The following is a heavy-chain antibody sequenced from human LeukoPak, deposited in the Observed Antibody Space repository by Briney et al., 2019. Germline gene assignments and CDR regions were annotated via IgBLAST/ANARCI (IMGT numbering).Heavy chain of an antibody. Sequence: EASVTVSCKASGGTFSSYAISWVRQAPGQGLEWMGRIIPILGIANYAQKFQGSVTITADKSTSTAYMELSSLRSEDTAVYYCATSIVVVTAIRDYFDYWGQGTLVTVSS. V-gene: IGHV1-69*04. CDR1: GGTFSSYA. CDR3: ATSIVVVTAIRDYFDY. CDR2: IIPILGIA. D-gene: IGHD2-21*02. J-gene: IGHJ4*02.